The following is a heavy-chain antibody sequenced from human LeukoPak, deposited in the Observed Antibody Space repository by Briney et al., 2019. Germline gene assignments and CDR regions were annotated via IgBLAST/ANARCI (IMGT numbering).Heavy chain of an antibody. V-gene: IGHV1-2*02. Sequence: GASVKVSCKASGYTFTGYYMHWVRRAPGQGLEWMGWINPNSGGTNYAQKFQGRVTMTRDTSISTAYMELSRLRSDDTAVYYCARVYGGPTSYYFDYWGQGTLVTVSS. CDR1: GYTFTGYY. CDR3: ARVYGGPTSYYFDY. CDR2: INPNSGGT. J-gene: IGHJ4*02. D-gene: IGHD4/OR15-4a*01.